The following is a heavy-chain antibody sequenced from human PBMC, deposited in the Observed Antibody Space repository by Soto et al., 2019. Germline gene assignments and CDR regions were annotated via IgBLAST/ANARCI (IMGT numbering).Heavy chain of an antibody. CDR2: ISSDRSGT. V-gene: IGHV3-74*01. CDR1: GFILSDCA. CDR3: ARAPEQRPIDH. Sequence: GGSLRLSCATSGFILSDCAMNWVRQAPGKGLVWVSCISSDRSGTTYADSVKGRFTISRDNAKNTLYLQVNSLGAEDTAVYYCARAPEQRPIDHWGQGTLVTVSS. D-gene: IGHD6-19*01. J-gene: IGHJ4*02.